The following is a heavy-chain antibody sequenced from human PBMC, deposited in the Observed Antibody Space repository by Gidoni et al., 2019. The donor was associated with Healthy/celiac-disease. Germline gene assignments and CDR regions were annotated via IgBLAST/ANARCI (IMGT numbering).Heavy chain of an antibody. V-gene: IGHV4-39*01. CDR2: LYYSGST. D-gene: IGHD3-22*01. J-gene: IGHJ3*02. Sequence: QLQLQESGPGLVKPSETLSLTCTVSGGPISSSSYYVGWIRQPPGKGLEWIGSLYYSGSTYYNPSLKSRVTISVDTSKNQFSLKLSSVTAADTAVYYCARRRGWYDSSGYLGYHDAFDIWGQGTMVTVSS. CDR3: ARRRGWYDSSGYLGYHDAFDI. CDR1: GGPISSSSYY.